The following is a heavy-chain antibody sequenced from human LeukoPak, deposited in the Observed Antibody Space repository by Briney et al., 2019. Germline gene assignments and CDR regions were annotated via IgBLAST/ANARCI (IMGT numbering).Heavy chain of an antibody. CDR3: AKEVEYDSSGYYYESALDI. D-gene: IGHD3-22*01. CDR1: GFTFSSYG. CDR2: ISAGGSNT. J-gene: IGHJ3*02. V-gene: IGHV3-23*01. Sequence: GGSLRLSCAASGFTFSSYGMSWGRQAPGKGLEWVSGISAGGSNTYYADSVMGRFTISRDNSKNTLYLQMNSLRAEDTAVYYCAKEVEYDSSGYYYESALDIWGQGTMVTVSS.